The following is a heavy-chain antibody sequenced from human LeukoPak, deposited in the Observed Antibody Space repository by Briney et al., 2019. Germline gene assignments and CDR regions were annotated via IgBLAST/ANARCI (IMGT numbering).Heavy chain of an antibody. CDR1: GYSISSGYY. J-gene: IGHJ4*02. CDR3: ARDIKKIVVGNVDY. Sequence: PSETLSLTCAVSGYSISSGYYGGWIRQPPGKGPEWIGSIYHSGSTYYNPSLKSRVTISVDTTKNQFSLKLSSVTAADTAVYYCARDIKKIVVGNVDYWGQGTLVTVSS. D-gene: IGHD3-22*01. V-gene: IGHV4-38-2*02. CDR2: IYHSGST.